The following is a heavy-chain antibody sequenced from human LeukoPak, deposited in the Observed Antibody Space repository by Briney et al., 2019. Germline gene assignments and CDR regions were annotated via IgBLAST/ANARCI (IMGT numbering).Heavy chain of an antibody. D-gene: IGHD2/OR15-2a*01. CDR2: IIPIFGTA. Sequence: ASVKVSCKASGGTFSSYAISWVRQAPGQGLEWMGGIIPIFGTANYAQKFQGRVTITTDESTSTAYMELSSLRSEDTAVYYCAGGGTLLDFDYWGQGTLVTVSS. CDR3: AGGGTLLDFDY. V-gene: IGHV1-69*05. CDR1: GGTFSSYA. J-gene: IGHJ4*02.